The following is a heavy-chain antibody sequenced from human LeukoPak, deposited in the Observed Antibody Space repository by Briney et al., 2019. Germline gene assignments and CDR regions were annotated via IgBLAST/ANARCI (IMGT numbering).Heavy chain of an antibody. V-gene: IGHV3-11*03. Sequence: GGSLRLSCAASGFTFSDHYMGWVRQAPGTGLEWVSYISSSSSSTKYAGSVQGRFTIPRDNAKNSLYLQMNTLRAEDTAVYYCVRRGYGGYDRWGQGTLVTVSS. CDR2: ISSSSSST. J-gene: IGHJ5*02. CDR3: VRRGYGGYDR. D-gene: IGHD5-12*01. CDR1: GFTFSDHY.